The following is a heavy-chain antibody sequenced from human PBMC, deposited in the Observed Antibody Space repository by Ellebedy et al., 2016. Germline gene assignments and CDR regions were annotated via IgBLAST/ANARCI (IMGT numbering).Heavy chain of an antibody. CDR1: GFMFRSFF. V-gene: IGHV3-23*01. J-gene: IGHJ4*02. Sequence: GGSLRLXXAASGFMFRSFFMSWVRQAPGKGLEWVATISGAGGDSYFADSVRGRFTISRDNSKNTLYLQMNNLRVDDTALYYCRQGHYFDQWGQGALVTVSS. CDR3: RQGHYFDQ. CDR2: ISGAGGDS.